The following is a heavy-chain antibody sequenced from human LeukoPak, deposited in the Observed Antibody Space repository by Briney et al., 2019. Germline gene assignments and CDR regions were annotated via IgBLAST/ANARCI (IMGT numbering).Heavy chain of an antibody. V-gene: IGHV1-8*03. J-gene: IGHJ4*02. CDR1: GYTFTNYH. CDR2: MSPKSANT. D-gene: IGHD3-16*01. Sequence: ASVKVSCKTSGYTFTNYHMNWVRQATGQGLEWMGWMSPKSANTGFAQKFQGRVTITRDTSISTAYMELSSLTSEDTAVYYCARTPPRGLIDYWGQGTLVTVSS. CDR3: ARTPPRGLIDY.